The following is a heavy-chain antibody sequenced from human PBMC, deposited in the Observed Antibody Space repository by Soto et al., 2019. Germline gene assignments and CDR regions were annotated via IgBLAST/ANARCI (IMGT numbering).Heavy chain of an antibody. V-gene: IGHV4-4*02. CDR1: GGSISSSNW. J-gene: IGHJ5*02. CDR2: IYHSGST. D-gene: IGHD3-3*01. CDR3: ARARITIFGSTPWFDP. Sequence: KPSETLSLTCAVSGGSISSSNWWSWVRQPPGKGLEWIGEIYHSGSTNYNPSLKSRVTISVDKSKNQFSLKLSSVTAADTAVYYCARARITIFGSTPWFDPWGQGTLVTVSS.